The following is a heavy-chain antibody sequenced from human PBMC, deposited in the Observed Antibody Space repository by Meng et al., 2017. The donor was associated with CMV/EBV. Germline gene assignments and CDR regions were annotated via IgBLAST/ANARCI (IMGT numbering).Heavy chain of an antibody. V-gene: IGHV3-7*01. D-gene: IGHD2-2*02. CDR1: GFTFSSYG. J-gene: IGHJ6*02. CDR2: IKQDGSEK. CDR3: ARSDCSSTSCYNYYYYGMDV. Sequence: GESLKISCAASGFTFSSYGMHWVRQAPGKGLEWVANIKQDGSEKYYVDSVKGRFTISRDNAKNSLYLQMNSLRAEDTAVYYCARSDCSSTSCYNYYYYGMDVWGQGTTVTVSS.